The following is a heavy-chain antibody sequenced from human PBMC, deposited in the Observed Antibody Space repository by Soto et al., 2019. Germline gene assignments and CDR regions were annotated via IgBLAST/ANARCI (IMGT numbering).Heavy chain of an antibody. CDR2: IIPILGIA. Sequence: SVKVSCKASGGTFSSYTISGVRQEPGQGLEWMGRIIPILGIANYAQKFQGRVTITADKSTSTAYMELSSLRSEDTAVYYCARGLRNYYGSGSYYNWFDPWGQGTLVTVS. V-gene: IGHV1-69*02. D-gene: IGHD3-10*01. J-gene: IGHJ5*02. CDR3: ARGLRNYYGSGSYYNWFDP. CDR1: GGTFSSYT.